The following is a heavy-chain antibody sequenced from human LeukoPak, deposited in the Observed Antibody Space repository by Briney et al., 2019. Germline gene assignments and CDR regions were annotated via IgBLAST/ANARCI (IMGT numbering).Heavy chain of an antibody. Sequence: PSETLSLTCTVSGGSISSYYWSWIRQPPGKGLEWIGYIYYSGSTNYNPSLKSQVTISVDTSKNQFSLKLSSVTAADTAVYYCARLGAMVDYWGQGTLVTVSS. CDR2: IYYSGST. J-gene: IGHJ4*02. CDR1: GGSISSYY. D-gene: IGHD1-26*01. CDR3: ARLGAMVDY. V-gene: IGHV4-59*08.